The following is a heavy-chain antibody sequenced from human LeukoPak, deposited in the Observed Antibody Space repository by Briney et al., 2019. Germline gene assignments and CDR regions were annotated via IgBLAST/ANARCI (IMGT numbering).Heavy chain of an antibody. CDR2: IYYSGST. J-gene: IGHJ3*02. D-gene: IGHD3-10*01. V-gene: IGHV4-59*01. Sequence: PSETLSLTCTVSGGSISSYYWSWIRQPPGKGLEWIGYIYYSGSTNYNPSLKSRVTISVDTSKNQFSLKLSSVTAADTAVYFCARVSFPTYYYGSGIWGAFDMWGQGTMVTVSS. CDR1: GGSISSYY. CDR3: ARVSFPTYYYGSGIWGAFDM.